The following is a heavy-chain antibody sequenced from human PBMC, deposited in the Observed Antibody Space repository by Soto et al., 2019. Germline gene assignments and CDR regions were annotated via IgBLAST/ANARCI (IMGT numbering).Heavy chain of an antibody. CDR2: IGWNSNT. CDR1: GFTFSTYS. Sequence: EVQLVESGGGLVQPGGSLRLSCATSGFTFSTYSMNWVRQVPGKGLEWLSYIGWNSNTDYADSVKGRFTISRDNARDSLYLQMNSLRDEDTAVYYCARDRIFAFDIWGRGRMVTVSS. J-gene: IGHJ3*02. D-gene: IGHD2-21*01. V-gene: IGHV3-48*02. CDR3: ARDRIFAFDI.